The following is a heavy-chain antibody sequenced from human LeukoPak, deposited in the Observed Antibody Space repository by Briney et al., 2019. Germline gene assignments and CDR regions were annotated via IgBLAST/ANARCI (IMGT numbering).Heavy chain of an antibody. CDR2: ISGSGANT. Sequence: RGSLRLSCAASGFTFSNSAMSWVRQAPGKGLEWVSAISGSGANTYYADSVKGRFTIPRDNSKNTLYLQMNSLRAEDTAVYYCAKESLRSPNYFDYWGQGTLVTVSS. CDR1: GFTFSNSA. V-gene: IGHV3-23*01. CDR3: AKESLRSPNYFDY. D-gene: IGHD1-26*01. J-gene: IGHJ4*02.